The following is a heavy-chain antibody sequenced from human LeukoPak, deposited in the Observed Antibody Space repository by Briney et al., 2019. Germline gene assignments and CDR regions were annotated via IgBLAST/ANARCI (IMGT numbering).Heavy chain of an antibody. J-gene: IGHJ4*02. CDR3: AKDGVYSSGWYEVGH. CDR2: ISWNSGSI. V-gene: IGHV3-9*01. Sequence: GGSLRLSCAASGFTFDDYAMHWVRQAPGKGLEWVSGISWNSGSIGYADSVKGRFTISRDNAKNSLYLQMNSLRAEDTALYYCAKDGVYSSGWYEVGHWGQGTLVTVSP. D-gene: IGHD6-19*01. CDR1: GFTFDDYA.